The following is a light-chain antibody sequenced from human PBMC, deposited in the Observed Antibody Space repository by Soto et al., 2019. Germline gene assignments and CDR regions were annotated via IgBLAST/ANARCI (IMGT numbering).Light chain of an antibody. CDR2: DAS. Sequence: DIVLTQSPATLSLSPGERATLSCRASQSVSTYVAWYQQKPGQAPRLLVYDASNRATGIPVRFSGSGSGTDFTLTISGLEPEDFAIYYCQQRSGWYTFGQGTKLEIK. J-gene: IGKJ2*01. CDR1: QSVSTY. CDR3: QQRSGWYT. V-gene: IGKV3-11*01.